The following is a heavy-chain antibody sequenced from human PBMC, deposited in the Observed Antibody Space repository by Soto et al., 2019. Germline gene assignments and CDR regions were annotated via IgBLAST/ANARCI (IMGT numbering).Heavy chain of an antibody. Sequence: PSETLSLTCTVSGGSISGYYWSWIRQPPGKGLEWIGYMYKTGSTVYNPPFKSRVTISVDTSKNQFSLKLSSVTAADTAMYYCARHLSYYYDSSGLDYWGQGTLVTVSS. J-gene: IGHJ4*02. CDR3: ARHLSYYYDSSGLDY. CDR1: GGSISGYY. V-gene: IGHV4-59*08. D-gene: IGHD3-22*01. CDR2: MYKTGST.